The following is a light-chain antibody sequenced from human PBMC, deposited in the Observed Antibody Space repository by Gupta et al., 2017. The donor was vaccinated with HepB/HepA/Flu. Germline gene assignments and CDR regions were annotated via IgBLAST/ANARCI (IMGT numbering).Light chain of an antibody. CDR1: QSVSSN. V-gene: IGKV3-15*01. CDR3: QQYNNWPWT. J-gene: IGKJ1*01. Sequence: EIVMTQSPATLSVSPGERATISCRASQSVSSNLAWYQQKPGQAPRLLIYGASTRSTGTPARLSGSGSGTEFTLTISSLQSEDFAVYYCQQYNNWPWTFGQGTKVEIK. CDR2: GAS.